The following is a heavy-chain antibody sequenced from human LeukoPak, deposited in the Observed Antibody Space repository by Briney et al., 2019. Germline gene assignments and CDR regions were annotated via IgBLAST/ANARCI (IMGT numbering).Heavy chain of an antibody. D-gene: IGHD2-15*01. J-gene: IGHJ4*02. V-gene: IGHV1-69*13. CDR3: AKSVVVITFRFDD. CDR2: IIPIFGTA. Sequence: SVKVSCKASGGTFSSYAISWVRQAPGQGLEWMGGIIPIFGTANYAQKFQGRVTITADESTSTAYMELSSLRSEDTAVYYCAKSVVVITFRFDDWGQGALVTVSS. CDR1: GGTFSSYA.